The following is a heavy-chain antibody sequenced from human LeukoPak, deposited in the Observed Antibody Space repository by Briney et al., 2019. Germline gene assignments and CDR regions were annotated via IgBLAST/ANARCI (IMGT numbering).Heavy chain of an antibody. CDR3: ANWIGSSSRDY. Sequence: GGSLRLSCAASGFTFSTYATTWVRQAPGKGLEWVSGINSNGDDIYYADSVRGRFTISRDNSKNALYLRMDSLRAEDTAVYYCANWIGSSSRDYWGQGTLVTVSS. V-gene: IGHV3-23*01. CDR1: GFTFSTYA. D-gene: IGHD6-6*01. J-gene: IGHJ4*02. CDR2: INSNGDDI.